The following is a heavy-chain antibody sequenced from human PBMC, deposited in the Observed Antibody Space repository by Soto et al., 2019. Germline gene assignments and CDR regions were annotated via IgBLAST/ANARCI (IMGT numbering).Heavy chain of an antibody. D-gene: IGHD4-17*01. CDR3: ERDDDYGDRGY. J-gene: IGHJ4*02. Sequence: QVQLVQSGAEVKKPGSSVKVSCKASGGTFSSYTISWLRQAPGQGLEWMGRIIPILGIANYAQKFQGRVTITAAKSTSTAYMELSSLRSEYTAVYYCERDDDYGDRGYWGQGTLVTVSS. CDR1: GGTFSSYT. CDR2: IIPILGIA. V-gene: IGHV1-69*08.